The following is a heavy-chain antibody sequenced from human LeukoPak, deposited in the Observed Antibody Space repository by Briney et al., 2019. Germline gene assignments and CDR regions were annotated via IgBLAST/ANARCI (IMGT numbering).Heavy chain of an antibody. V-gene: IGHV3-7*01. CDR1: EFTFSSYW. D-gene: IGHD4-17*01. J-gene: IGHJ4*02. CDR2: IKKDGGQI. CDR3: ARLGARQMLEY. Sequence: GGSLRHSCAASEFTFSSYWMSWVRQAPGKGLEWVANIKKDGGQIYYLESVKGRFTVSRDNAKNSLYLQMNSLRAEDTAVYYCARLGARQMLEYWGQGTLVTVSS.